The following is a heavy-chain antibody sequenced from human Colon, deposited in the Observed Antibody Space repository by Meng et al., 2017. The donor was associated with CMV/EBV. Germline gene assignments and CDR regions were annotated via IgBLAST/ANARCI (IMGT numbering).Heavy chain of an antibody. Sequence: QVQLTDSGPGLVKPSEPLSLTCTVSGGSISGHYWTWIRRPAGEGLQWLGRIYSNGRIDENYSLRSRVTISVDTSKNQLSLRLTSVTAADTAVYYCGRAGARGVPIDVWGRGTLVTVSS. CDR1: GGSISGHY. CDR2: IYSNGRI. J-gene: IGHJ1*01. V-gene: IGHV4-4*07. D-gene: IGHD3-10*01. CDR3: GRAGARGVPIDV.